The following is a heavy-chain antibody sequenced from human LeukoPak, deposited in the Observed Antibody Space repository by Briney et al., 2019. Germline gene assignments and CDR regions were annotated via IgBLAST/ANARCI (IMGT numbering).Heavy chain of an antibody. Sequence: PSETLSLTCSVSGDSISPYHWSWIRQPPGKELEWIGYISYNGGTYYNPSLKSRVTISLNMSKNQFSLNLSSVTAADTAVYYCARERGYSGPDYYYGLDVWGQGTRVTVSS. CDR2: ISYNGGT. V-gene: IGHV4-59*01. D-gene: IGHD5-12*01. J-gene: IGHJ6*02. CDR1: GDSISPYH. CDR3: ARERGYSGPDYYYGLDV.